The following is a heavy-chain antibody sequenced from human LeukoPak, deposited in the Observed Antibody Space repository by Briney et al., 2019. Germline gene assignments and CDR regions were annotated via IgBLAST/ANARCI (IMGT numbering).Heavy chain of an antibody. CDR3: ARAGGIVGAYSAFDI. J-gene: IGHJ3*02. Sequence: GGSLRLSCAASGFTFRNFAIHWVRQAPGKGLEWVAVISSHGSGKYYGDSVKGRFTISRDNSKNTLSLQMNSLRAEDTAVCYCARAGGIVGAYSAFDIWGQGTMVTVSS. CDR2: ISSHGSGK. D-gene: IGHD1-26*01. CDR1: GFTFRNFA. V-gene: IGHV3-30*01.